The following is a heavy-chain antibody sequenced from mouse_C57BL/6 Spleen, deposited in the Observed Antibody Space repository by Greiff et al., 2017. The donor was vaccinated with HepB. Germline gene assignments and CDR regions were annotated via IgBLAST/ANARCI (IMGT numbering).Heavy chain of an antibody. CDR2: INPNNGGT. Sequence: EVHLQQSGPELVKPGASVKIPCKASGYTFTDYNMDWVKQSHGKSLEWIGDINPNNGGTIYNQKFKGKATLTVDKSSSTAYMELRSLTSEDTAVYYCALQGYAMDYWGQGTSVTVSS. J-gene: IGHJ4*01. CDR3: ALQGYAMDY. V-gene: IGHV1-18*01. CDR1: GYTFTDYN.